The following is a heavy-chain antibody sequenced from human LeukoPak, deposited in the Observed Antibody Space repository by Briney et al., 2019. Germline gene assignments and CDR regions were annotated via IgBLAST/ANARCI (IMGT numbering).Heavy chain of an antibody. CDR2: INHNGNVN. D-gene: IGHD3-16*01. J-gene: IGHJ6*02. Sequence: GGSLRLTCAASGFTFSSYWMNWARQAPGKGLEWVASINHNGNVNYYVDSVKGRFTKSRDNAKNSLYLQMSNLRAEDTAGYSWARGGGVDVWGQGATVTVSS. V-gene: IGHV3-7*03. CDR1: GFTFSSYW. CDR3: ARGGGVDV.